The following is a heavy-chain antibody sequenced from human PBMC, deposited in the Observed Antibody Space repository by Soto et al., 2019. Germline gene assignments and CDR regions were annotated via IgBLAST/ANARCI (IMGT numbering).Heavy chain of an antibody. V-gene: IGHV4-59*01. CDR2: IHYSGTT. Sequence: QVHFQESGPGLVKPSETLSLTCTVSGGSINNYYCNWVRQPPGKGLEWIGSIHYSGTTHYNPSLNSRVTISADTAKNHFSLKLNSVTAADTAVYYWAGDTSGMDVWGQGTTVTVSS. CDR3: AGDTSGMDV. J-gene: IGHJ6*02. CDR1: GGSINNYY.